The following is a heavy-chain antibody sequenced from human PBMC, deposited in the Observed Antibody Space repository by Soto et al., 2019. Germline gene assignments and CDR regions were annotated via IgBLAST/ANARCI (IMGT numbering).Heavy chain of an antibody. CDR1: GSTFSSYA. CDR2: ISYDGSNK. Sequence: GGSLRLSCAASGSTFSSYAMHWVRQAPGKGLEWVAVISYDGSNKYYADSVKGRFTISRDNSKNTLYLQMNSLRAEDTAVYYCARDYPLTTYYYDSSGYYTHYGMDVWGQGTTVTVSS. J-gene: IGHJ6*02. D-gene: IGHD3-22*01. CDR3: ARDYPLTTYYYDSSGYYTHYGMDV. V-gene: IGHV3-30-3*01.